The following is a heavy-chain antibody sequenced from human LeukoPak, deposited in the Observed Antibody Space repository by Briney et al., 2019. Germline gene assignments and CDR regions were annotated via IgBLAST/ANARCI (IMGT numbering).Heavy chain of an antibody. CDR2: INHSGST. V-gene: IGHV4-34*01. J-gene: IGHJ4*02. D-gene: IGHD3-10*01. CDR3: ARHEPSTGYYGSGRLSGYFDY. CDR1: GGSFSGYY. Sequence: SETLSLTCAVYGGSFSGYYWGWIRQPPGKGLEWIGEINHSGSTNYNPSLKSRVTISVDTSKNQFSLKLSSVTAADTAVYYCARHEPSTGYYGSGRLSGYFDYWGQGTLVTVSS.